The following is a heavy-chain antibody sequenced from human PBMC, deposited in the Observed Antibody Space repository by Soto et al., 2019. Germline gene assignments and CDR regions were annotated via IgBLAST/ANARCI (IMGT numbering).Heavy chain of an antibody. CDR2: INPSGGST. D-gene: IGHD2-2*01. CDR1: GYIFTDYY. V-gene: IGHV1-46*01. CDR3: ASINLVGSSRYRGDYYYYGMDV. J-gene: IGHJ6*02. Sequence: QVQLVQSGAEVKKPGASVKVSCKASGYIFTDYYIHWVRQAPGQGLEWMGVINPSGGSTIYAQKFQDRVTMTRDTSTTTIYMVVSSLGSEDTAVYYCASINLVGSSRYRGDYYYYGMDVWGQGTTVTVSS.